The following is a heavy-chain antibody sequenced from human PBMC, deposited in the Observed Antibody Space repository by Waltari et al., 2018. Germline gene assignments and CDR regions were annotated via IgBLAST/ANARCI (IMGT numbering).Heavy chain of an antibody. J-gene: IGHJ4*02. V-gene: IGHV4-39*07. CDR1: GGSISSSSYY. CDR2: IYDSGST. D-gene: IGHD1-26*01. Sequence: QLQLQESGPGLVKPSATLSLTCTVSGGSISSSSYYWGWIRQPPGKGLEWIGSIYDSGSTYYNPSLKSRVTISVDTSKNQFSLKLSAVTAADTAVYYCARVSGGSRVDYWGQGTLVTVSS. CDR3: ARVSGGSRVDY.